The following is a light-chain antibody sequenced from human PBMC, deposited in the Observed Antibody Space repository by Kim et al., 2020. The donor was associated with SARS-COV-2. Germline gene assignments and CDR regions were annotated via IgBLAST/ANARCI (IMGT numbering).Light chain of an antibody. CDR2: EDD. V-gene: IGLV6-57*03. J-gene: IGLJ2*01. Sequence: GKTVTISCTRSSGSIDDNYVQWYQQRPGGGPTTVIYEDDKRPSGVSDRFSGSIDNSSNSASLTISGLRTEDEADYYCQSYNRDNVIFGGGTQLTVL. CDR3: QSYNRDNVI. CDR1: SGSIDDNY.